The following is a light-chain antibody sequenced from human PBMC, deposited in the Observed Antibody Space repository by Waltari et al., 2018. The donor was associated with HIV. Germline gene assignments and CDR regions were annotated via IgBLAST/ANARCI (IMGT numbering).Light chain of an antibody. CDR3: QQTYMTPLT. Sequence: DIQMTQSPSSLSASVGDRLTITCRASQSILNYLNWHQQKPGKAPLLLIFAGSSLHRGVPSRFHGNVSVTDFTLTIDSLQPEDFATYYCQQTYMTPLTFGPGTTVDIK. J-gene: IGKJ3*01. V-gene: IGKV1-39*01. CDR1: QSILNY. CDR2: AGS.